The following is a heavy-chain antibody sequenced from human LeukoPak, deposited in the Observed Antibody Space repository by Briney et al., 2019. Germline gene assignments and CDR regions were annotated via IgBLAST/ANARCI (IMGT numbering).Heavy chain of an antibody. CDR2: INHSGST. V-gene: IGHV4-34*01. D-gene: IGHD3-22*01. J-gene: IGHJ4*02. Sequence: SETLSLTCAVYGGSFSGYYWSWIRQPPGKGLEWIGEINHSGSTNYNPSLKSRVTISVDTSKNQFSLKLSSVTAADTAVYYCARRAYYDSSGYYSHFDYWGQGALVTVSS. CDR1: GGSFSGYY. CDR3: ARRAYYDSSGYYSHFDY.